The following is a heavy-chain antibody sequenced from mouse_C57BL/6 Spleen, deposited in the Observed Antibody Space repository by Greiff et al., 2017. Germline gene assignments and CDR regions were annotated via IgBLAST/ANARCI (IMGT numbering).Heavy chain of an antibody. CDR2: INPSNGGT. CDR3: ARAAQAPFDY. J-gene: IGHJ2*01. D-gene: IGHD3-2*02. CDR1: GYTFTSYW. V-gene: IGHV1-53*01. Sequence: VQLQQPGTELVKPGASVKLSCTASGYTFTSYWMHWVKQSPGKGLEWIGNINPSNGGTNYNDKFKSKATLTVDKSSRTAYLQLNRLTSEDSAVNYCARAAQAPFDYWGQGTTLTVSS.